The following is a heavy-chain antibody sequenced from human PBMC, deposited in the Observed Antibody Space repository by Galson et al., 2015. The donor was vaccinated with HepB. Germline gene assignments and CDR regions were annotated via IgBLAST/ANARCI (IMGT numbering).Heavy chain of an antibody. J-gene: IGHJ4*02. Sequence: SLRLSCAASGFTFSSYAMSWVRQAPGKGLEWVSAISGSGGSTYYADSVKGRFTISRDNSKNTLYLQTNSLRAEDTAVYYCAKDTYYYDSSGYYHWGYFDYWGQGTLVTVSS. CDR1: GFTFSSYA. V-gene: IGHV3-23*01. CDR3: AKDTYYYDSSGYYHWGYFDY. D-gene: IGHD3-22*01. CDR2: ISGSGGST.